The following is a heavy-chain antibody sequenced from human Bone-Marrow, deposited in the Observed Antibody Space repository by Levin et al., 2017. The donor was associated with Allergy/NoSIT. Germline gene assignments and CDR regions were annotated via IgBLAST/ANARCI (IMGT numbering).Heavy chain of an antibody. D-gene: IGHD1-26*01. J-gene: IGHJ4*02. V-gene: IGHV3-15*01. Sequence: GGSLRLSCAASGFTFSNAWMSWVRQAPGKGLEWVGRIKSKTDGGTTDYAAPVKGRFTISRDDSKNTLYLQMNSLKTEDTAVYYCTTELSGSSHGDYWGQGTLVTVSS. CDR1: GFTFSNAW. CDR2: IKSKTDGGTT. CDR3: TTELSGSSHGDY.